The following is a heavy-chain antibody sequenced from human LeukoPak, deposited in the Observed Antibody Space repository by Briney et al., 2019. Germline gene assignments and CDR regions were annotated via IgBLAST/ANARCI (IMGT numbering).Heavy chain of an antibody. V-gene: IGHV3-74*01. CDR2: VHGDGGRR. Sequence: GGSLRLSCTAPGFMFSNSWMHWVRQAPGKGLVWVSRVHGDGGRRDYADSVKGRFTVSRDNAKNTLYLQMTSLRVEDTGVYYCAKDPVVRTSGWYRNWFDRWGRGTLVTVSS. CDR1: GFMFSNSW. D-gene: IGHD6-19*01. J-gene: IGHJ5*02. CDR3: AKDPVVRTSGWYRNWFDR.